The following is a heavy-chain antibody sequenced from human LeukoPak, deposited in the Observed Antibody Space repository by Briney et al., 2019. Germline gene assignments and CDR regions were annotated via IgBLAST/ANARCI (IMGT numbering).Heavy chain of an antibody. CDR2: VYATEKT. D-gene: IGHD1-26*01. J-gene: IGHJ2*01. Sequence: PSQTLSLTCNVSGASISGFGYYRSWIRQPPGKGLEWIGLVYATEKTHYNPSLKSRLFISVDTSKNQFSLRLSSVTAADTAVYYCARDPLSGSWYFDLWGRGTLVTVSS. V-gene: IGHV4-31*03. CDR1: GASISGFGYY. CDR3: ARDPLSGSWYFDL.